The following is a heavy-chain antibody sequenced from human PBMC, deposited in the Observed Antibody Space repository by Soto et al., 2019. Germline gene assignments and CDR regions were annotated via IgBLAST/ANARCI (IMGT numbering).Heavy chain of an antibody. D-gene: IGHD3-22*01. V-gene: IGHV4-34*01. CDR1: GGSFSGYY. Sequence: SETLSLTCAVYGGSFSGYYWSWIRQPPGKGLEWIGEINHSGSTNYNPSLKSRVTISVDTSKNQFSLKLSSVTAADTAVYYCASTSYYYDSSGLPQKPYYFSPADYWGQGTLVTVSS. CDR2: INHSGST. CDR3: ASTSYYYDSSGLPQKPYYFSPADY. J-gene: IGHJ4*02.